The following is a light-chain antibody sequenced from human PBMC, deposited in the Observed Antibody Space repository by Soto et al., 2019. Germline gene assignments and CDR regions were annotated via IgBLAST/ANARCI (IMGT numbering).Light chain of an antibody. CDR1: QSISSY. Sequence: IQMTQSPSSLSASVGYRVTIACRASQSISSYLNWYQHKQGKAPKLLIYAASSLQTGVPSRFSGSRYGTDFDLTISSLQSDDFATYYCQQPDSFPRTFGQGTKVDIK. CDR3: QQPDSFPRT. V-gene: IGKV1-39*01. J-gene: IGKJ1*01. CDR2: AAS.